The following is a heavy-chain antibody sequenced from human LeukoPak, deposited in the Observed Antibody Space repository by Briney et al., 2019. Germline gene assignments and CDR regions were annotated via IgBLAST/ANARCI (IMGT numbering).Heavy chain of an antibody. J-gene: IGHJ5*02. CDR3: ARGGVSGSGWHWFDP. Sequence: ASVEVSCKASGYTFTSYDINWVRQATGQGLEWMGWMNPNSGNTGYAQKFQGGVTMTRNTSISTAYMELSSLRSEDTAVYYCARGGVSGSGWHWFDPWGQGTLVTVSS. CDR1: GYTFTSYD. V-gene: IGHV1-8*01. CDR2: MNPNSGNT. D-gene: IGHD3-10*01.